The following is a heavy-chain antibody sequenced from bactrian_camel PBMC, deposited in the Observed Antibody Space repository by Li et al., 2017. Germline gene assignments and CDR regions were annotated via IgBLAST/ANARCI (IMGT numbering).Heavy chain of an antibody. CDR2: ISTDGIT. CDR3: ATAWDGESASN. CDR1: GFTFSSYW. V-gene: IGHV3S1*01. Sequence: HVQLVESGGGLVQPGGSLRLSCAASGFTFSSYWMYWVRQAPGEGLEWVSTISTDGITSYADSVKGRFTISKDNAKNTVYLQLNNLKTEDTAVYYCATAWDGESASNRGPGTQVTVS. J-gene: IGHJ4*01.